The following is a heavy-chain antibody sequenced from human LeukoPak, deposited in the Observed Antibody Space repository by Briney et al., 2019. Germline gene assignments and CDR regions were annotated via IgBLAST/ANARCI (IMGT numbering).Heavy chain of an antibody. J-gene: IGHJ4*02. D-gene: IGHD2-2*01. CDR1: GGSFSGYY. Sequence: SETLSLTCAVYGGSFSGYYWSWIRQPPGKGLEWIGEINHSGSTNYNPSLKCRVTISVDTSKNQFSLKLSSVTAADTAVYYCARGRNGYCSSTSCYRFDYWGQGTLVTVSS. V-gene: IGHV4-34*01. CDR2: INHSGST. CDR3: ARGRNGYCSSTSCYRFDY.